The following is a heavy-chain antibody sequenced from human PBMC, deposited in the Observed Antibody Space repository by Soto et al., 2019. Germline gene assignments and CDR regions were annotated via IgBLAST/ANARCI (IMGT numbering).Heavy chain of an antibody. CDR3: ARYKSLSDDSSGYGFDY. Sequence: SQTLSLTCAISGDSVSSNSAAWNWIRQSPSRGLEWLGRTYYRSKWYNDYAVSVKSRITINPVTSKNQFSLQLNSVTTEDTAVYYCARYKSLSDDSSGYGFDYWGQGTLVTVSS. J-gene: IGHJ4*01. D-gene: IGHD3-22*01. V-gene: IGHV6-1*01. CDR1: GDSVSSNSAA. CDR2: TYYRSKWYN.